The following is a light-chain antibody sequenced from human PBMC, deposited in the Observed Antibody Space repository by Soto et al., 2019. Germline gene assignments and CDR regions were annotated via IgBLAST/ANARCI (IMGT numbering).Light chain of an antibody. CDR3: QQRSNWPLT. J-gene: IGKJ4*01. Sequence: EIVLTQSPATLSLSPGERATLSCRASQSVSSYLAWYQQKPGQAPRLLIYDASNRATGIPARFSGSGSGTDFTLAISCLEPEDLAVYYCQQRSNWPLTFGGGTKVEFK. CDR1: QSVSSY. CDR2: DAS. V-gene: IGKV3-11*01.